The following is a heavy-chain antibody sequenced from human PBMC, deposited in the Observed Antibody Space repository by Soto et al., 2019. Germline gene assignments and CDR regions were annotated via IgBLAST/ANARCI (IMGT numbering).Heavy chain of an antibody. V-gene: IGHV4-59*01. J-gene: IGHJ4*02. CDR1: GGSISSYY. CDR2: IYYSGST. Sequence: SETLSLTCTVSGGSISSYYWSWIRQPPGKGLEWIGYIYYSGSTNYNPSLKSRVTISLDTSKNQFSLKLSSVTAADTAVYYCARGAWFGELSTDYWGQGTLVTVSS. CDR3: ARGAWFGELSTDY. D-gene: IGHD3-10*01.